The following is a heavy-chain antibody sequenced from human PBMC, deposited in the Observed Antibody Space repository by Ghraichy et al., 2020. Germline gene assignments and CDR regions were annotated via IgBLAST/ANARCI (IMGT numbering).Heavy chain of an antibody. V-gene: IGHV1-2*02. D-gene: IGHD6-13*01. CDR3: AREPMSGTGQGDY. CDR2: INPNSGDT. CDR1: GYTFTGYY. J-gene: IGHJ4*02. Sequence: ASVKVSCKASGYTFTGYYIHWVRQAPGQGLEWMGWINPNSGDTNFLQRFQGRLTLTRDTSISTAYMEVSRLTSDDTAVYYCAREPMSGTGQGDYWGQGTLVTVSS.